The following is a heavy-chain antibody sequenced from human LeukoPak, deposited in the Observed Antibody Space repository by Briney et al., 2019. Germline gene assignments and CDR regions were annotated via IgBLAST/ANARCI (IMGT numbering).Heavy chain of an antibody. CDR1: GYTFTGYY. V-gene: IGHV1-2*02. CDR3: ARGGCSSTSCYTDYYYYMDV. CDR2: INPNSGGT. Sequence: GASVKVSCKASGYTFTGYYMHWVRQAPGQGLEWMGWINPNSGGTNYAQKFQGRVTMTTDTSTSTAYMELRSLRSDDTAVYYCARGGCSSTSCYTDYYYYMDVWGKGTTVTVSS. J-gene: IGHJ6*03. D-gene: IGHD2-2*02.